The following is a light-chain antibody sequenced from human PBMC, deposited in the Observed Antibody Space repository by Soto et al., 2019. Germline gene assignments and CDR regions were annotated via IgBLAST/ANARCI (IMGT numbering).Light chain of an antibody. V-gene: IGLV2-14*03. J-gene: IGLJ1*01. CDR3: QSYDSSLRGSRV. Sequence: QSALSQPASVSGSPGESVTISCTGTSSDVGGYNYVSWYQHHPGKAPKLMIFHVSNRPSGVPDRFSGSKSGTSASLAITGLQAEDEADYYCQSYDSSLRGSRVFGTGTKVTVL. CDR2: HVS. CDR1: SSDVGGYNY.